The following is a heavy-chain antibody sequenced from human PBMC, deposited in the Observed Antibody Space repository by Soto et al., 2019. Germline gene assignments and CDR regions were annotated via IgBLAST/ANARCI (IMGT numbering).Heavy chain of an antibody. V-gene: IGHV3-49*03. D-gene: IGHD2-2*01. CDR1: GFTFGDYA. CDR2: IRSKAYGGTT. J-gene: IGHJ6*02. CDR3: TRDLEDIVVVPAAMWYGMNV. Sequence: PGGSLRLSCTASGFTFGDYAMSWFRQATGKGLEWVGFIRSKAYGGTTEYAASVKGRFTISRDDSKSIAYLQMNSLKTEDTAVYYCTRDLEDIVVVPAAMWYGMNVWGQGTTVTVSS.